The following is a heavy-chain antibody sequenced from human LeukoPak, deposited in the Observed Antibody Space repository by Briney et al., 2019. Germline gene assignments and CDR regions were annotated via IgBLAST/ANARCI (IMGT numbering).Heavy chain of an antibody. CDR3: ARHYGLQSLDY. J-gene: IGHJ4*02. CDR1: GGSISSYY. V-gene: IGHV4-59*01. CDR2: VYYSGST. Sequence: KPSETLSLTCTVSGGSISSYYWSWIRQPPGKGLEWIGYVYYSGSTNYNPSLKSRVTISVDTSKNQFSLKLSSVTAADTAVYYCARHYGLQSLDYWGQGTLVTVSS. D-gene: IGHD4-17*01.